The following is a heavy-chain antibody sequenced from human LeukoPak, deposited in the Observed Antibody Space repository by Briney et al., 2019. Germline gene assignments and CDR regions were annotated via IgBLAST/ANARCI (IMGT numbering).Heavy chain of an antibody. CDR2: INPKRGDT. J-gene: IGHJ4*02. Sequence: ASLKVSCKASGYTFTGYYIHWVRQAPGQGLEWMGWINPKRGDTDYAQRFQGRITMARDTSMSTAFMELYSLTSDDTAVYYCVSDIAGSEYDNSGVYWGQGTLVTVS. CDR3: VSDIAGSEYDNSGVY. D-gene: IGHD3-22*01. CDR1: GYTFTGYY. V-gene: IGHV1-2*02.